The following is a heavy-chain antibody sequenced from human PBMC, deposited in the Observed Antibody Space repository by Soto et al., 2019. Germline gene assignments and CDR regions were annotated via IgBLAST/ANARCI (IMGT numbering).Heavy chain of an antibody. CDR2: ITPMFGTA. Sequence: QVQLVQSGAEVKKYGSSVKVSCKASGGTFSRYAISWVRQAPGQGLEWMGGITPMFGTANYAQKFQGRVTITADESTSTAYMELSGLRSDDTAVYYCAQTLGLAVAGPGRFDLWGRGTLVTVSS. D-gene: IGHD6-19*01. CDR1: GGTFSRYA. CDR3: AQTLGLAVAGPGRFDL. J-gene: IGHJ2*01. V-gene: IGHV1-69*12.